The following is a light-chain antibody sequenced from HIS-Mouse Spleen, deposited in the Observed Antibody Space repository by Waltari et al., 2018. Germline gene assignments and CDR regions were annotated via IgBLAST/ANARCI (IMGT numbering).Light chain of an antibody. CDR1: SSDVGGYNY. J-gene: IGLJ1*01. Sequence: QSALTQPPSASGSPGQSVTISCTGTSSDVGGYNYVYRYQQPPGKAPKLMIYEVSKRPSGVPDRFSGSKSGNTASLTVSGLQAEDEADYYCSSYAGSNNLYVFGTGTKVTVL. CDR3: SSYAGSNNLYV. CDR2: EVS. V-gene: IGLV2-8*01.